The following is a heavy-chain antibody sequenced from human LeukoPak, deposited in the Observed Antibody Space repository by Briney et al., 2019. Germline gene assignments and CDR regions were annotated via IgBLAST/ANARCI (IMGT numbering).Heavy chain of an antibody. CDR3: ARQRNFDI. CDR1: GYRFTTYW. V-gene: IGHV5-51*01. J-gene: IGHJ3*02. Sequence: GESLKISCKGSGYRFTTYWIAWVRQMPGKGLEWMGIIYPDDSDTRYSPSFQGQVTISADKSISTAYLQWNSLKASDTAMYYCARQRNFDIWGQGTMVTVSS. CDR2: IYPDDSDT.